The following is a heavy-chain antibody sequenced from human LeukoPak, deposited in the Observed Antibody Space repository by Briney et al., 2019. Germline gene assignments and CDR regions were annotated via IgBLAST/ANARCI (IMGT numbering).Heavy chain of an antibody. J-gene: IGHJ4*02. Sequence: ASVKVSCKASGYTFTSYGITWVRQAPGQGLDWMGRISAYNGNTNYAQKLQGRVTMTTDTSTSTAYMELRSLRSDDTAVYYCARAAYYYDSSGSCDYWGQGTLVTVSS. V-gene: IGHV1-18*01. D-gene: IGHD3-22*01. CDR2: ISAYNGNT. CDR1: GYTFTSYG. CDR3: ARAAYYYDSSGSCDY.